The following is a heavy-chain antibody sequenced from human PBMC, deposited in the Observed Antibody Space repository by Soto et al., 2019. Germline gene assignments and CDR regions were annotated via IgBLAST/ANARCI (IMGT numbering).Heavy chain of an antibody. CDR1: GYTFPSYD. CDR2: RNPNSGNT. D-gene: IGHD3-10*01. Sequence: QVQLVQSGAEVKKPGASVKVSCKASGYTFPSYDINWVRQATGQGLEWMGWRNPNSGNTGYAQKFQGRVTMTRNISISTAYMELSSLRSEDTAVYYCAREHYGNAAWFDPWGQGTLVTVSS. CDR3: AREHYGNAAWFDP. V-gene: IGHV1-8*01. J-gene: IGHJ5*02.